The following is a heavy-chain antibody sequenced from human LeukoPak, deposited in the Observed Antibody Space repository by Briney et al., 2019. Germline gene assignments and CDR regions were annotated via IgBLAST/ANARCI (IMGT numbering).Heavy chain of an antibody. CDR2: ISGDGGNT. J-gene: IGHJ4*02. CDR3: ARGTIAAAGYYYFDY. CDR1: GFTFSYYA. Sequence: PGGSLRLSCAASGFTFSYYAMHWVRQAPGKGLEYVSAISGDGGNTYYADSLKGRFTISRDNSKNTLYLQMSSLTVEDTAVYYCARGTIAAAGYYYFDYWGQGTQVTVSS. D-gene: IGHD6-13*01. V-gene: IGHV3-64*04.